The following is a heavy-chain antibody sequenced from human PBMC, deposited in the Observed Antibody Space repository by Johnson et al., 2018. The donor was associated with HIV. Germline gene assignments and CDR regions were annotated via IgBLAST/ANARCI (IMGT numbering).Heavy chain of an antibody. V-gene: IGHV3-48*03. J-gene: IGHJ3*02. D-gene: IGHD5-18*01. CDR3: ARGMWIPEIDAIDI. CDR1: GFTFDDYA. Sequence: VQLVESGGGFIQPGRSLRLSCAASGFTFDDYAMHWVRQAPGKGLEWVSYISSSGSTIYYADSVKGRFTVSRDNAKNSLYLQMNSLRAEDTAMYYCARGMWIPEIDAIDIWGQGTMVTVSS. CDR2: ISSSGSTI.